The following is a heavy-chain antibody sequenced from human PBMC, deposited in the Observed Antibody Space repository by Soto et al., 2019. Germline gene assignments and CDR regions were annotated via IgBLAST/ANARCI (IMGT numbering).Heavy chain of an antibody. CDR1: GGTFSRCA. CDR3: ARGPMSCTSSSCPYFFDY. D-gene: IGHD2-2*01. J-gene: IGHJ4*02. CDR2: MNPNSGNT. V-gene: IGHV1-8*01. Sequence: ASVKVSCKASGGTFSRCAINWVRQAPGQGLEWMGWMNPNSGNTGYAQKLQGRVTMTRNTSMSTASMELSSLRSEDTAVYYCARGPMSCTSSSCPYFFDYWAQGTLVTVSS.